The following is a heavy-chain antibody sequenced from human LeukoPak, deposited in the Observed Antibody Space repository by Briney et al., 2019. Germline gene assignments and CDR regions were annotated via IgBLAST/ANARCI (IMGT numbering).Heavy chain of an antibody. CDR1: GGSFSGYY. D-gene: IGHD1-26*01. V-gene: IGHV4-34*01. CDR2: INHSGST. J-gene: IGHJ4*02. CDR3: ARVGWVPGLVGATLYFFDY. Sequence: SETLSLTCAVYGGSFSGYYWSWIRQPPGKGLEWIGEINHSGSTNYNPSLKSRVTISVDTSKNQFSLKLSSVTAADTAVYYCARVGWVPGLVGATLYFFDYWGQGTLVTVSS.